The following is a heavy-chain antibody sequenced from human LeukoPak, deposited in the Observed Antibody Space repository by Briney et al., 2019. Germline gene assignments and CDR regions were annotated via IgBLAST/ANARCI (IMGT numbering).Heavy chain of an antibody. CDR3: ARAGAVSTSSSWYGAFDY. D-gene: IGHD6-13*01. J-gene: IGHJ4*02. CDR2: IYYSGST. CDR1: GGSISSNY. Sequence: SETLSLTCTVSGGSISSNYWSWIRQPPGKGLEWIGYIYYSGSTNYNPSLKSRVTISVDTSKNQFSLKLSSVTAADTAVYYCARAGAVSTSSSWYGAFDYWGPGTLVTVSS. V-gene: IGHV4-59*01.